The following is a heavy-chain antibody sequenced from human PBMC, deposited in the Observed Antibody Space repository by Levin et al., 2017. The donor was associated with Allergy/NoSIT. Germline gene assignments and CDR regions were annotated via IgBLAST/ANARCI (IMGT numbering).Heavy chain of an antibody. D-gene: IGHD3-3*01. CDR1: GFIFSNYW. CDR2: MYIDGSSA. V-gene: IGHV3-74*01. CDR3: ARHFLRFLEWGALDY. J-gene: IGHJ4*02. Sequence: GGSLRLSCEASGFIFSNYWMNWVRQVPGEGLVWVSRMYIDGSSATYADSLMGRFTISRDSSKNTLYLQMNSLSAEDTAVYFCARHFLRFLEWGALDYWGQGTLVTVSS.